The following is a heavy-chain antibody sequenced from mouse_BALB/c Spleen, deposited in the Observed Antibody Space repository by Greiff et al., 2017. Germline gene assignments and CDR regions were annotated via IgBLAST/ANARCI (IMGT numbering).Heavy chain of an antibody. CDR2: ISSGGSYT. D-gene: IGHD1-2*01. J-gene: IGHJ3*01. CDR3: ARLRPWFAY. Sequence: EVKVVESGGGLVKPGGSLKLSCAASGFTFSSYAMSWVRQSPEKRLEWVAEISSGGSYTYYPDTVTGRFTISRDNAKNTLYLEMSSLRSEDTAMYYCARLRPWFAYWGQGTLVTVSA. V-gene: IGHV5-9-4*01. CDR1: GFTFSSYA.